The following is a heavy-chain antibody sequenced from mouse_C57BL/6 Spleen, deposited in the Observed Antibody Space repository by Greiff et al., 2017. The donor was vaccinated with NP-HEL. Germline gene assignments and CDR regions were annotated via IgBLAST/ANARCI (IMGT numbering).Heavy chain of an antibody. CDR3: ARYGSSYEYFDV. V-gene: IGHV14-2*01. CDR1: GFNIKDYY. D-gene: IGHD1-1*01. CDR2: IDPEDGGT. J-gene: IGHJ1*03. Sequence: VQLQQSGAELVKPGASVKLSCTASGFNIKDYYMHWVKQRTEQGLEWIGRIDPEDGGTKYAPKFQGKATITADTSSNTAYLQLSSLTSEDTYVYYCARYGSSYEYFDVWGTGTTVTVSS.